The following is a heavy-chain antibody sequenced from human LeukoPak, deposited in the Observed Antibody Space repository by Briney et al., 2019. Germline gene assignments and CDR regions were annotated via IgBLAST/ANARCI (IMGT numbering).Heavy chain of an antibody. D-gene: IGHD6-19*01. CDR1: GDSVSSNSAG. CDR2: TYYRSKWYT. V-gene: IGHV6-1*01. J-gene: IGHJ4*02. Sequence: PSQTLSLTCALSGDSVSSNSAGWNWIRQSPSRGLEWLGRTYYRSKWYTDYAVSVKSRITINPDTSKNQFSLQLNSVTPEDTAVYYCGRTYSSVWYVDYWGQGTLVTVSS. CDR3: GRTYSSVWYVDY.